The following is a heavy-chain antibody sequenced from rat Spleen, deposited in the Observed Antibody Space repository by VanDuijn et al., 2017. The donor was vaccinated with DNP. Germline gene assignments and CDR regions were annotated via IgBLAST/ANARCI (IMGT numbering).Heavy chain of an antibody. V-gene: IGHV1-43*01. D-gene: IGHD1-2*01. Sequence: QVQLQQSGAELAKPGSAVKISCKAPGYIFISNYIGWIKQTTGQGLEYIGFINTGSGGTNYNEKFKGRATLTLDKSSSTAFMQLSSLTPDDSAALYCARWGTFYLYFDFWGPGTMVTVSS. CDR3: ARWGTFYLYFDF. CDR1: GYIFISNY. CDR2: INTGSGGT. J-gene: IGHJ1*01.